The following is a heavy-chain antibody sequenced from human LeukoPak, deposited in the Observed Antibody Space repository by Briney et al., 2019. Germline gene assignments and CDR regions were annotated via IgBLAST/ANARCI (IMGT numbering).Heavy chain of an antibody. D-gene: IGHD3-9*01. V-gene: IGHV4-39*07. CDR3: AAFHILTGGY. Sequence: SETLSLTCTVSGASISNPTYHWGWIRQPPGKGLEWIGSMYYTGITYYNPSLKSRVTISLDTSKNQFSLKVNSVTAADTAVYYCAAFHILTGGYWGQGTLVTVSS. CDR2: MYYTGIT. CDR1: GASISNPTYH. J-gene: IGHJ4*02.